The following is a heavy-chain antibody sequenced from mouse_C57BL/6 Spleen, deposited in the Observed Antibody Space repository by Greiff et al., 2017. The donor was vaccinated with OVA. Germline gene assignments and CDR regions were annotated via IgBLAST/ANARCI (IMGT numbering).Heavy chain of an antibody. CDR3: ARSRYDSSYWYFDV. CDR1: GYTFTSYW. J-gene: IGHJ1*03. CDR2: IDPSDSET. Sequence: QVQLQQPGAELVRPGSSVKLSCKASGYTFTSYWMHWVKQRPIQGLEWIGNIDPSDSETHYNQKFKDKATLTVDKSSSTAYVQLSSLTSEDSAVYYCARSRYDSSYWYFDVWGTGTTVTVSS. V-gene: IGHV1-52*01. D-gene: IGHD2-4*01.